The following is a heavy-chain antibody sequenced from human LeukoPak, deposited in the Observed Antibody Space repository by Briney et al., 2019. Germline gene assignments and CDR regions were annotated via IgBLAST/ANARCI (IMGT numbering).Heavy chain of an antibody. CDR3: ARVALGYDFWSGYPLGMDV. J-gene: IGHJ6*02. CDR2: IYYSGST. Sequence: SETLSLTCTVSGGSISSYYWSWIRQPPGKGLEWIGYIYYSGSTNYNPSLKSRVTISVDTSKNQFSLKLSSVTAADTAVYYCARVALGYDFWSGYPLGMDVWGQGTTVTVSS. D-gene: IGHD3-3*01. CDR1: GGSISSYY. V-gene: IGHV4-59*01.